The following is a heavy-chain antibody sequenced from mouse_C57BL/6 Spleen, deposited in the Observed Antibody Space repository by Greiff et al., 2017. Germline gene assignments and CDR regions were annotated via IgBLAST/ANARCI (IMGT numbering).Heavy chain of an antibody. CDR1: GFTFSSYA. CDR2: ISDGGSYT. V-gene: IGHV5-4*01. Sequence: EVMLVESGGGLVKPGGSLKLSCAASGFTFSSYAMSWVRQTPEKRLEWVATISDGGSYTYYPDNVKGRFTISRDNANNNLYLQMRHLKSEDTATYDCARDLSLGEWLLPPFAYWGQGTLVTVSA. D-gene: IGHD2-3*01. J-gene: IGHJ3*01. CDR3: ARDLSLGEWLLPPFAY.